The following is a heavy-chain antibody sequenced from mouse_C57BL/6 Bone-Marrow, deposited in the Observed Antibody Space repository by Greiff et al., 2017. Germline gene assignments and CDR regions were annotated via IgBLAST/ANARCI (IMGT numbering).Heavy chain of an antibody. D-gene: IGHD2-5*01. CDR1: GYTFTSYG. V-gene: IGHV1-81*01. CDR2: IYPRSGNT. Sequence: VQLQQSGAELARPGASVKLSCKASGYTFTSYGISWVKQRPGQGLEWIGEIYPRSGNTYYNEKFKGKATLTADKSSSTAYMELRSLTSEDSAVYFCARRGGYYSNWFAYWGQGTLVTVSA. J-gene: IGHJ3*01. CDR3: ARRGGYYSNWFAY.